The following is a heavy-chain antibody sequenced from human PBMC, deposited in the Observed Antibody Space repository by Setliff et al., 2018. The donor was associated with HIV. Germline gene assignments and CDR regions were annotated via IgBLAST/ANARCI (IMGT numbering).Heavy chain of an antibody. V-gene: IGHV1-69*13. CDR3: AREKGNVDSSMVLYYYYGMDV. D-gene: IGHD5-18*01. CDR2: IIPIFGTA. J-gene: IGHJ6*02. Sequence: SVKVSCKASGDTFSSYAISRVRQAPGQGPEWMGGIIPIFGTANYAQRFQGRVTITADESTNTVYMEVRSLRSEDTAVYYCAREKGNVDSSMVLYYYYGMDVWGQGTTVTVSS. CDR1: GDTFSSYA.